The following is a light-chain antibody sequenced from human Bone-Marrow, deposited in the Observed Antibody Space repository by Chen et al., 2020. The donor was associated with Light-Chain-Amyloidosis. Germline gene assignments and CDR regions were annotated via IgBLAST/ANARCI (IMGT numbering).Light chain of an antibody. V-gene: IGLV3-21*02. Sequence: SYVLTQPSSVSVARGQTATIACGGNNRGSTSVHWYQQTPGQDPLLVVYDDSDRPSGIPERLSGSNSGNTATLTISRVESGDEADYYCQVWDRSSDRPVFGGGTKLTVL. J-gene: IGLJ3*02. CDR1: NRGSTS. CDR2: DDS. CDR3: QVWDRSSDRPV.